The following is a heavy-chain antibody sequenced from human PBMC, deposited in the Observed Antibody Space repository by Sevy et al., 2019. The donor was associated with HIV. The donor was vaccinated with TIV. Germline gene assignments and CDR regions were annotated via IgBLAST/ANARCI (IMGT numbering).Heavy chain of an antibody. Sequence: GGSLRLSCAASGFSLSDYYMSWIRQAPGKGLEWVSYIGGSGSTIYYADSVKGRFTISRDNAKDSLFLPMNSLRAEDTAVYYCARDLWFGGFWGNWFDPWGQCTLVTVSS. CDR1: GFSLSDYY. J-gene: IGHJ5*02. V-gene: IGHV3-11*04. CDR2: IGGSGSTI. CDR3: ARDLWFGGFWGNWFDP. D-gene: IGHD3-10*01.